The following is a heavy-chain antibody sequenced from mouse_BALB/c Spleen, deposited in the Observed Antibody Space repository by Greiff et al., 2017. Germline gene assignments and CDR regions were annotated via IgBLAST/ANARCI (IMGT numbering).Heavy chain of an antibody. D-gene: IGHD1-2*01. CDR1: GFTFSNYW. CDR2: IRLKSNNYAT. CDR3: TSQAPITMDY. V-gene: IGHV6-6*02. J-gene: IGHJ4*01. Sequence: EVKLMESGGGLVQPGGSMKLSCVASGFTFSNYWMNWVRQSPEKGLEWVAEIRLKSNNYATHYAESVKGRFTISRDDSKSSVYLQMNNLRAEDTGIYYCTSQAPITMDYWGQGTSVTVSS.